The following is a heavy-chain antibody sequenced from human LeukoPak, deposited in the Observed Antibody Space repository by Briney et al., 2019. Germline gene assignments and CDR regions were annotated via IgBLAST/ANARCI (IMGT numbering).Heavy chain of an antibody. CDR1: GGSISSSSYY. Sequence: PSETLSLTCTVSGGSISSSSYYWCWIRHLPGKGLEWIGNIYYSGSTYYNPTLKSRVTISVDTSKNHFSLKLSSVTAADTAVYYRARPYSYSSTWYFDSWGQGTLVTVSS. CDR2: IYYSGST. D-gene: IGHD6-13*01. V-gene: IGHV4-39*02. J-gene: IGHJ4*02. CDR3: ARPYSYSSTWYFDS.